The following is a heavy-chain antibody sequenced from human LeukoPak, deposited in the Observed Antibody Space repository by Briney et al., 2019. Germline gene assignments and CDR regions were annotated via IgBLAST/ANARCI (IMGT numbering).Heavy chain of an antibody. V-gene: IGHV1-46*01. CDR3: ARRGTYTAFDY. CDR1: GYTLANYY. D-gene: IGHD1-26*01. Sequence: ASVKVSCKASGYTLANYYMHWVRQAPGQGLEWMGIINPSGGSTSYAQKFQGRVTMTRDTSTGTVYMELSSLRSEDTAVYYCARRGTYTAFDYWGQGTLVTVSS. CDR2: INPSGGST. J-gene: IGHJ4*02.